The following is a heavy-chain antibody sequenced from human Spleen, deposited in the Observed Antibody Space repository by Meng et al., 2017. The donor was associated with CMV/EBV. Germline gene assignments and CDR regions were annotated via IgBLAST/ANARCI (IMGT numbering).Heavy chain of an antibody. V-gene: IGHV3-23*03. J-gene: IGHJ6*02. CDR1: GFTFSSYA. D-gene: IGHD6-13*01. CDR3: AKDLHAAGLGGPSYGMDV. Sequence: GESLKISCAASGFTFSSYAMSWVRQAPGKGLEWVSVIYSGGSTTCYADSVKGRFTISRDNSKNTLYLQMNSLRAEDTAVYYCAKDLHAAGLGGPSYGMDVWGQGTTVTVSS. CDR2: IYSGGSTT.